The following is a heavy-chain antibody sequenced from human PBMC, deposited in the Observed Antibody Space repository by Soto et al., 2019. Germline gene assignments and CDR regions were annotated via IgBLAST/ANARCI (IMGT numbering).Heavy chain of an antibody. CDR2: IIPIFGTA. CDR1: GGTFNSYA. J-gene: IGHJ4*02. Sequence: QVQLVQSGAEVKKPGSSVKVSCKASGGTFNSYAISWVRQAPGQGLEWMGGIIPIFGTANYAQKFQGRVTITADESTSTAYMELRSLRSEDTAVYYCARDGGVYDYSPFDYWGQGTLVTVSS. CDR3: ARDGGVYDYSPFDY. D-gene: IGHD4-4*01. V-gene: IGHV1-69*12.